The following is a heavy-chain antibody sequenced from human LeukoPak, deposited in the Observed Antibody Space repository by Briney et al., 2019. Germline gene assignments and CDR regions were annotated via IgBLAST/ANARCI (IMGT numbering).Heavy chain of an antibody. CDR3: ARDPDNYYGSGSYYSLDY. J-gene: IGHJ4*02. D-gene: IGHD3-10*01. CDR1: GGSISSGGYS. CDR2: IYYSGST. V-gene: IGHV4-30-4*07. Sequence: SETLSLTCAVSGGSISSGGYSWSWIRQPPGKGLEWIGYIYYSGSTYYNPSLKSRVTISVDTSKNQFSLKLSSVTAADTAVYYCARDPDNYYGSGSYYSLDYWGQGTLVTVSS.